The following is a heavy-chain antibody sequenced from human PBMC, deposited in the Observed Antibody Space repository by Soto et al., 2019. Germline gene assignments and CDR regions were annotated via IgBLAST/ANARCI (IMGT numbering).Heavy chain of an antibody. V-gene: IGHV4-61*01. Sequence: SETLSLTCTVSGGSVSSGSYYWSWIRQPPGKGLEWIGYIYYSGSTNYNPSLKSRVTISVDTSKNQFSLKLSSVTAADTAVYYCASTTGDYVGYFDPWGQGTLVTVSS. CDR2: IYYSGST. D-gene: IGHD4-17*01. CDR1: GGSVSSGSYY. CDR3: ASTTGDYVGYFDP. J-gene: IGHJ5*02.